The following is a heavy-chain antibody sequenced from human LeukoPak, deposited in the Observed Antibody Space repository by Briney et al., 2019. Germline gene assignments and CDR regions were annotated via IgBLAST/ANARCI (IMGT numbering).Heavy chain of an antibody. Sequence: SETXSLTCTVSGGSISSSSYYWGWIRQPPGKGLEWIGSIYYSGSTYYNPSLKSRVTISVDTSKNQFSLKLSSVTAADTAVYYCARDQPNSMVRGVGGFDPWGQGTLVTVSS. CDR3: ARDQPNSMVRGVGGFDP. J-gene: IGHJ5*02. V-gene: IGHV4-39*07. CDR2: IYYSGST. D-gene: IGHD3-10*01. CDR1: GGSISSSSYY.